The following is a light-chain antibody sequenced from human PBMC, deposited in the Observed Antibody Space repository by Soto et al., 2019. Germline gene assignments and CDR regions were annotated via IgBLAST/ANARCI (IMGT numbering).Light chain of an antibody. CDR2: QAS. CDR1: QSINTW. Sequence: DIQMTQSPSTLSASVGDRVTITCRASQSINTWLAWYQQKPGIAPKLLIYQASSLKSGVPSRFSGSGSGTEFTLTISSLQPDDFPTYYCQQYNSYRTFGQGTKVEIK. J-gene: IGKJ1*01. CDR3: QQYNSYRT. V-gene: IGKV1-5*03.